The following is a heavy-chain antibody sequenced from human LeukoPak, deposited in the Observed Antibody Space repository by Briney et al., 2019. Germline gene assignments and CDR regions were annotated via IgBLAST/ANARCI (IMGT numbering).Heavy chain of an antibody. Sequence: GGSLRLSCAASGFTFSSYEMNWVRQAPGKGLEWVSYISSSGSTIYYADSVKGRFTISRDNAKNPLYLQMNSLRAEDTAVYYCARLIAVAGTVDYWGQGTLVTVSS. D-gene: IGHD6-19*01. V-gene: IGHV3-48*03. J-gene: IGHJ4*02. CDR1: GFTFSSYE. CDR3: ARLIAVAGTVDY. CDR2: ISSSGSTI.